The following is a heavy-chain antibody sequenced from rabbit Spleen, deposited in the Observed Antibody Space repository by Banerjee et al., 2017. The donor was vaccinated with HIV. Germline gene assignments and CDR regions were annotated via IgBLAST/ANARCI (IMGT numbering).Heavy chain of an antibody. Sequence: QQQLEESGGGLIKPGGTLTLTCKASGFTISRSYWMCWVRQAPGKGLELIACIYTGSSGSTYLASGANGRLTISKTSWTTVTLQVTSLTAADMATDFCARAMISGTNGYNLWGPGTLVSVS. V-gene: IGHV1S45*01. CDR1: GFTISRSYW. CDR2: IYTGSSGST. CDR3: ARAMISGTNGYNL. J-gene: IGHJ4*01. D-gene: IGHD1-1*01.